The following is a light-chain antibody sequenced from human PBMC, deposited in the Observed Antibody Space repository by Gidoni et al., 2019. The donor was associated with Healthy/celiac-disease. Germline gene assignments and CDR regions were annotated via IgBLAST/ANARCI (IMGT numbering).Light chain of an antibody. Sequence: DIALTQSPDPLAVSLRERATINCKSSQSVLYSSNNKNYLAWYQQKPGQPPKLLIYLASTREAGVPDRFSGSGSGTDFTLTISTLQAEDVAVYYCQQYYSTPLTFGGXTKVEIK. CDR1: QSVLYSSNNKNY. CDR3: QQYYSTPLT. V-gene: IGKV4-1*01. CDR2: LAS. J-gene: IGKJ4*01.